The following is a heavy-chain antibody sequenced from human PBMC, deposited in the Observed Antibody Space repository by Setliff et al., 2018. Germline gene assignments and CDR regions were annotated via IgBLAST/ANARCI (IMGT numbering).Heavy chain of an antibody. CDR3: AGGQPLVRKYYYYMDV. Sequence: SVKVSCKASGGSFSNYAISWVREAPGQGLEWMGGIIPMFGTNYAQKFQGRVTITADESTSTAYMELSSLGSEDTAVYYCAGGQPLVRKYYYYMDVWGKGTTVTVSS. CDR1: GGSFSNYA. CDR2: IIPMFGT. J-gene: IGHJ6*03. D-gene: IGHD3-10*01. V-gene: IGHV1-69*13.